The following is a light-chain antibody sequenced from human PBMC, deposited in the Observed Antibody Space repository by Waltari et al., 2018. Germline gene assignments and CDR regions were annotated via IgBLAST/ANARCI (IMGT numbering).Light chain of an antibody. CDR1: TSNLGSNT. V-gene: IGLV1-44*01. CDR2: SNN. J-gene: IGLJ2*01. Sequence: QSVLTQPPSASGTPGQKITISCSGSTSNLGSNTVDWYQQLPGTAPKLLMYSNNLRPSGLPERFYGSKSGSSASLAIFGLQSEDDADYYCAAWDDSLKGVVFGGGTKVTVL. CDR3: AAWDDSLKGVV.